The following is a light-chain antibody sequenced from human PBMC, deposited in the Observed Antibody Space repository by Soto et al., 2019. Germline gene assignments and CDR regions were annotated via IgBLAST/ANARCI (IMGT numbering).Light chain of an antibody. CDR1: SSDVGGYNF. CDR3: SSYAGNNNSV. Sequence: QSALTQPPSASGSPGQSVTVSCTGTSSDVGGYNFVSWYQHHPGKAPKLIIYEISKRPSGVPDRFSGSKSGNTASLTVSGLQAEDEAEYFCSSYAGNNNSVFGTGTKLTVL. J-gene: IGLJ1*01. V-gene: IGLV2-8*01. CDR2: EIS.